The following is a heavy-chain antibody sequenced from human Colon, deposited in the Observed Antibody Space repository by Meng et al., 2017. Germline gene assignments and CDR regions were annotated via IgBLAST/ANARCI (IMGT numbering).Heavy chain of an antibody. Sequence: QVQLVQSGAEVKDPGASVKVSCKTSGYKFTAYYVHWVRQAPGQGFEWMGRINPNAGGTKYAKKFQGRVTMTRDTSISTAYMELSRLRSDDTAVYYCARDGGNYDFDYWGQGTLVTVSS. CDR1: GYKFTAYY. CDR3: ARDGGNYDFDY. V-gene: IGHV1-2*06. J-gene: IGHJ4*02. CDR2: INPNAGGT. D-gene: IGHD1-26*01.